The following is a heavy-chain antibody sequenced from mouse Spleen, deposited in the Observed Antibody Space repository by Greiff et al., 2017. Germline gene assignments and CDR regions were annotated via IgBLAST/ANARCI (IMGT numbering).Heavy chain of an antibody. V-gene: IGHV1-59*01. CDR2: IDPSDSYT. J-gene: IGHJ4*01. Sequence: VQLQQPGAELVRPGTSVKLSCKASGYTFTSYWMHWVKQRPGQGLEWIGVIDPSDSYTNYNQKFKGKATLTVDTSSSTAYMQLSSLTSEDSAVYYCARRDGNYEAMDYWGQGTSVTVSS. CDR3: ARRDGNYEAMDY. D-gene: IGHD2-1*01. CDR1: GYTFTSYW.